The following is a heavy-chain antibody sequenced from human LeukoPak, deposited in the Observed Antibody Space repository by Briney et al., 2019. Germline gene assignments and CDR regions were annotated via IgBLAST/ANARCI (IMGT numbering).Heavy chain of an antibody. CDR3: ARDDCSGGSCYSSFDY. Sequence: GGSLRLSCAASGFIFSTYGMHWVRQAPGKGLEWVAVISYDGSNKYYADSVKGRFTISRDNSKNTLYLQMSSLRAEDSAVYYCARDDCSGGSCYSSFDYWGQGTLVTVSS. V-gene: IGHV3-30*19. D-gene: IGHD2-15*01. CDR1: GFIFSTYG. CDR2: ISYDGSNK. J-gene: IGHJ4*02.